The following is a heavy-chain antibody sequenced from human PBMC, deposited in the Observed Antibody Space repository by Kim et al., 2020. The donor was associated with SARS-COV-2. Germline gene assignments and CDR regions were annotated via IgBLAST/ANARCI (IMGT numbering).Heavy chain of an antibody. CDR1: GGTFSSYT. CDR3: AHVGATTYYYYYGMDV. Sequence: SVKVSCKASGGTFSSYTISWVRQAPGQGLEWMGRIIPILGIANYAQKFQGRVTITADKSTSTAYMELSSLRSEDTAVYYCAHVGATTYYYYYGMDVWGQGTTVSVSS. D-gene: IGHD1-26*01. V-gene: IGHV1-69*02. J-gene: IGHJ6*02. CDR2: IIPILGIA.